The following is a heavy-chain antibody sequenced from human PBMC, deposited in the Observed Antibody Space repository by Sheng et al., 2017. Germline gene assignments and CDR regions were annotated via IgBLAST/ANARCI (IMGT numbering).Heavy chain of an antibody. D-gene: IGHD3-16*01. V-gene: IGHV3-23*04. Sequence: EVQLVESGGGLVQPGRSLRLSCAASGFNFGTYTMTWVRQAPGKGPEWVSAITDNGGGSSYAESVEGRFTISRDNSKRTLYLQMRRLTVEDTALYYCAKLQGLAAFDIWGRGTMVTVSS. CDR1: GFNFGTYT. CDR3: AKLQGLAAFDI. J-gene: IGHJ3*02. CDR2: ITDNGGGS.